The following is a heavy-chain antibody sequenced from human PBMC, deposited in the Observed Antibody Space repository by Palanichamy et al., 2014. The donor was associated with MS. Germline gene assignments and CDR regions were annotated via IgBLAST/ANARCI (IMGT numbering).Heavy chain of an antibody. CDR2: ISSSGSPV. J-gene: IGHJ5*02. D-gene: IGHD6-13*01. CDR3: ARVRRSISWPSSGFNWFDP. Sequence: QVQVVEVWGRALVKVGGSLRLSCAASGFTFSDYYMSWIRQAPGKGLEWISYISSSGSPVYYADSVKGRFTISRDNAKNSLYLQMNSLRAEDTALYFCARVRRSISWPSSGFNWFDPWGQGTLVTVSS. V-gene: IGHV3-11*01. CDR1: GFTFSDYY.